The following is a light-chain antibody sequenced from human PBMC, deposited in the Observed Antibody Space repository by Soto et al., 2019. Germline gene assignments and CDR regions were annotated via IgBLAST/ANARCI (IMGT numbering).Light chain of an antibody. Sequence: ELVLPKSNGTMSFAPFSRDQIYLLYIQSVSISYLAWYQQKPGQAPRLLIYGASSRATGIPDRFSGSGSGTDFTLTIRRLGPEDFAVYHCQQYGSSPLITCGKGQRRAIK. CDR2: GAS. CDR1: QSVSISY. CDR3: QQYGSSPLIT. V-gene: IGKV3-20*01. J-gene: IGKJ5*01.